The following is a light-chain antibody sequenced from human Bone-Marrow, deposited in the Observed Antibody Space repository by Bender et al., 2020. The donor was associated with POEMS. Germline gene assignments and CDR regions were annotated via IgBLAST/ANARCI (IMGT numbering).Light chain of an antibody. V-gene: IGLV10-54*04. Sequence: QAGLTQPPSVSKDLRQTATLTCTGNSNNIGDRGAAWLQQHQGHPPKLLSYRNNNRPSEISERFSASRSGNIASLTITGLQTEDEADYYCSSYTGSSTLDVFGTGTKVTVL. CDR1: SNNIGDRG. CDR3: SSYTGSSTLDV. J-gene: IGLJ1*01. CDR2: RNN.